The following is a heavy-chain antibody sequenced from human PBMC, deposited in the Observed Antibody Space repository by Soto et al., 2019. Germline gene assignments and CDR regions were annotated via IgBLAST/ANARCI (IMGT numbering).Heavy chain of an antibody. CDR2: IYPSDSDT. J-gene: IGHJ6*03. Sequence: PGESLKISCKGSGYSFTSYWIGWVRQMPGKGLEWMGIIYPSDSDTRYSPSFQGQVTISADKSISTAYLQWSSLKASDTAMYYCARQRGYYYGSGSPPRGSYYYMDVWGKGTTVTVSS. D-gene: IGHD3-10*01. V-gene: IGHV5-51*01. CDR3: ARQRGYYYGSGSPPRGSYYYMDV. CDR1: GYSFTSYW.